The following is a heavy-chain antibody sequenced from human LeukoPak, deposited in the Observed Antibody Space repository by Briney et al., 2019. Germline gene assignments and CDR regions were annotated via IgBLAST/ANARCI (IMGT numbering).Heavy chain of an antibody. CDR1: GFTFSNAW. V-gene: IGHV3-15*01. D-gene: IGHD7-27*01. CDR3: TTASVTGVDY. Sequence: GGSLRLSCAASGFTFSNAWMSWVRQAPGKGLEWVGRIKSKTDDGTTDYAAPVKGRFTISRDDSKNTLYLQMNSLKTEDTAVYYCTTASVTGVDYWGQGTLVTVSS. CDR2: IKSKTDDGTT. J-gene: IGHJ4*02.